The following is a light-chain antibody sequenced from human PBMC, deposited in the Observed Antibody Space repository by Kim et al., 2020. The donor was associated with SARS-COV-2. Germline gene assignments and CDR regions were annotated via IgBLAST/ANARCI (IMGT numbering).Light chain of an antibody. J-gene: IGKJ1*01. CDR3: QHYNGYSRA. CDR1: QSVSRW. CDR2: QAS. V-gene: IGKV1-5*01. Sequence: DIQMTPSPSTLSASVGDRVTITCRASQSVSRWLVWYQQRPGKAPKLLIYQASSLESGVPSRFSGSGSGTDFTLTITGLQPDDFATYYCQHYNGYSRAFGQGTKVDIK.